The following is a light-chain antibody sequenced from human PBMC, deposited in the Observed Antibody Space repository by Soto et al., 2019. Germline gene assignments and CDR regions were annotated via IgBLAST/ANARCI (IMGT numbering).Light chain of an antibody. CDR3: QQYNNWPQT. J-gene: IGKJ1*01. V-gene: IGKV3-15*01. CDR2: GAA. CDR1: QSFSSN. Sequence: EIVMTQSPATLSVSPGESATLSCRASQSFSSNLAWYQQKPGQAPRLLIYGAATRATGIPARFSSSGSGTEFTLTISSLQSEDFAVYYCQQYNNWPQTFGQGTKVDIK.